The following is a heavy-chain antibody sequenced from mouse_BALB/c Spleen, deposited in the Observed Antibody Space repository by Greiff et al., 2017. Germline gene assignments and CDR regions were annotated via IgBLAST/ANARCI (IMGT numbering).Heavy chain of an antibody. CDR1: GYTFTSYY. CDR2: IYPGDGST. CDR3: ARNYGSSYAMDY. V-gene: IGHV1S56*01. Sequence: VQLQQSGPELVKPGASVKMSCKASGYTFTSYYIHWVKQRPGQGLEWIGWIYPGDGSTKYNEKFKGKTTLTADKSSSTAYMQLSSLTSEDSAVYFCARNYGSSYAMDYWGQGTSVTVSS. J-gene: IGHJ4*01. D-gene: IGHD1-1*01.